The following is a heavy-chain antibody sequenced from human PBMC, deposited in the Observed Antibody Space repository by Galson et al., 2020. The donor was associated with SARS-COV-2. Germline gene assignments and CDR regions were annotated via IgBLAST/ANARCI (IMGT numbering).Heavy chain of an antibody. CDR1: GFVFSTYA. V-gene: IGHV3-30-3*01. CDR3: ASPYYGSGTIYCMDV. CDR2: ISYDGSQK. D-gene: IGHD3-10*01. J-gene: IGHJ6*02. Sequence: GESLKISCAASGFVFSTYAIHWVRQAPGKGLEWVAVISYDGSQKYYADSVKGRFTISRDNSKNTLYLQMNTLRPEDTAVYYCASPYYGSGTIYCMDVWGQGTTVTVSS.